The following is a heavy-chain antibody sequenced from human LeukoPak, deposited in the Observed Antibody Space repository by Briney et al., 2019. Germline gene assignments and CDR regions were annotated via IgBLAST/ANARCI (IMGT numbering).Heavy chain of an antibody. CDR3: ARDLLAQWELPYIDY. CDR1: GLTFSSHW. Sequence: PGGSLRLSCAASGLTFSSHWMHWVRQAPGKGLVWVSRITNDGSSTTYADSVKGRFTISRDNAKNSLYLQMNSLRAEDTAVYYCARDLLAQWELPYIDYWGQGTLVTVSS. D-gene: IGHD1-26*01. V-gene: IGHV3-74*01. J-gene: IGHJ4*02. CDR2: ITNDGSST.